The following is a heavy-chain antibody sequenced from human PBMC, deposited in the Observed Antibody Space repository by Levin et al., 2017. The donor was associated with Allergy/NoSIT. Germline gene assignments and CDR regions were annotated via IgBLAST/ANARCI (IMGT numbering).Heavy chain of an antibody. CDR3: ARDNYYYMDV. Sequence: GSLRLSCAVSDDSMRNYHWNWIRHPPGKGLEWIGYIYSSGSTSYSPSLKGRVTISLDTSKKQFSLMLTSVTAADTAVYYCARDNYYYMDVWGKGTTVTVSS. V-gene: IGHV4-59*13. CDR1: DDSMRNYH. CDR2: IYSSGST. J-gene: IGHJ6*03.